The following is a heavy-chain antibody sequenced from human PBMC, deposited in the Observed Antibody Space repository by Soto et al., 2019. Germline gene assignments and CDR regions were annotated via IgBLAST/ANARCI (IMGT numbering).Heavy chain of an antibody. CDR3: AREWRYFDWYPKARGAFDI. D-gene: IGHD3-9*01. V-gene: IGHV3-74*01. J-gene: IGHJ3*02. Sequence: PGGSLRLSCAASGFTFSSDWMHWVRQGPGKGLVWVSRINSDGSSTIYADSVKGRFTISRDNAKNTLYLQMNSLRAEDTAVYYCAREWRYFDWYPKARGAFDIWGQGTMVTVS. CDR2: INSDGSST. CDR1: GFTFSSDW.